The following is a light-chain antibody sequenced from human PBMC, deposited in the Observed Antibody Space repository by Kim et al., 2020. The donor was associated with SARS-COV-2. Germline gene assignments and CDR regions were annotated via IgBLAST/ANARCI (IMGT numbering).Light chain of an antibody. Sequence: ALGQTVRITGQGASLRSYYASWYQQKPGQAPVLVIYGKNNRPSGIPDRFPGSSSGNTASLTITGAQAEDEADYYCNSRDSSGNHVVFGGGTQLTVL. V-gene: IGLV3-19*01. J-gene: IGLJ2*01. CDR2: GKN. CDR1: SLRSYY. CDR3: NSRDSSGNHVV.